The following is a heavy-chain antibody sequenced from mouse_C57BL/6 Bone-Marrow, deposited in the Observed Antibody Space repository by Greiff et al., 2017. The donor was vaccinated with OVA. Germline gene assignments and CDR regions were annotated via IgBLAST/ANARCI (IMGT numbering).Heavy chain of an antibody. Sequence: QVQLQQPGAELVRPGSSVKLSCKASGYTFTSYWMHWVKQRPIQGLEWIGNIDPSDSEPHYNQKFKDKATLTVDKSSSTDYMQLSSLTSVDTAVYYCARGWLYGYDWGQGTLVTVSA. CDR2: IDPSDSEP. CDR1: GYTFTSYW. D-gene: IGHD2-2*01. CDR3: ARGWLYGYD. J-gene: IGHJ3*01. V-gene: IGHV1-52*01.